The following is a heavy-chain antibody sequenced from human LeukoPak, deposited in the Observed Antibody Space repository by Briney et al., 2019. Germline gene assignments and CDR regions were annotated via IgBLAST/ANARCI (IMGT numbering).Heavy chain of an antibody. CDR1: GFSFSGHW. V-gene: IGHV3-74*01. D-gene: IGHD5-18*01. Sequence: GGSLRLSCTASGFSFSGHWMHWARQLPGKGLVWVSRISPTGSTTSYADSVKGRFTISRDNAKDTLYLQMNSLRAEDAAVYYCASPMWDTAIHDYWGQGTLVTVSS. J-gene: IGHJ4*02. CDR3: ASPMWDTAIHDY. CDR2: ISPTGSTT.